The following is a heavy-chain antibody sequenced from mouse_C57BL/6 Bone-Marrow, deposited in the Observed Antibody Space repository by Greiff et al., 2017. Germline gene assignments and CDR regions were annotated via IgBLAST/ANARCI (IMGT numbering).Heavy chain of an antibody. CDR1: GYTFTSYW. CDR3: AREGLRGVAY. CDR2: IDPSDSYT. J-gene: IGHJ3*01. D-gene: IGHD3-1*01. Sequence: QVQLQQPGAELVKPGASVKLSCKASGYTFTSYWMQWVKQRPGQGLEWIGEIDPSDSYTNYNQKFKGKATLTVDTSSSTAYMQLSSLTSEDSAVDYCAREGLRGVAYWGQGTLVTVSA. V-gene: IGHV1-50*01.